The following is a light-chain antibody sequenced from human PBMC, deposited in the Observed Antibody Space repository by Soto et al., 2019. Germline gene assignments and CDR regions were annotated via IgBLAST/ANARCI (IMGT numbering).Light chain of an antibody. CDR3: SLYTSNRTVI. CDR1: SSDVGNYNY. J-gene: IGLJ2*01. V-gene: IGLV2-14*03. Sequence: QSALTQPASVSGSLGQSITIYSTGTSSDVGNYNYVSWYQQHPDEAPTLMIFDVSNRPSGISNRFSGSKSCNTAYLTISGLQAENEADYYCSLYTSNRTVIFGGGTKLTVL. CDR2: DVS.